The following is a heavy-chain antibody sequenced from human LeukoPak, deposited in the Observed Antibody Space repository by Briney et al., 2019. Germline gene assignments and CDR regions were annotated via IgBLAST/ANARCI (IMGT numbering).Heavy chain of an antibody. D-gene: IGHD6-19*01. V-gene: IGHV3-30-3*01. CDR3: ARGGVYSSGSYYLYYFDY. Sequence: GGSLRLSCVASGFTFSSYAMHWDRQAPGKGLEWVALISYDGSNKYYADSVKGRFTISRDNSKNTLYLQMNSLRAEDTAVYYCARGGVYSSGSYYLYYFDYWGQGTLVTVSS. CDR2: ISYDGSNK. J-gene: IGHJ4*02. CDR1: GFTFSSYA.